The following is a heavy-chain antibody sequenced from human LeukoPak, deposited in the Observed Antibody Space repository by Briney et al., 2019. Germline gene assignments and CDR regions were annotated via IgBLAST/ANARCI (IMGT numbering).Heavy chain of an antibody. V-gene: IGHV3-23*01. CDR2: ISGSGGST. Sequence: GGSLRLSXAASGFTFSSDAMSWVRQAPGKGLEWVSAISGSGGSTFYADSVKGRFTISRDNSKNTLYLQMNSLRAEDTAVYYCAKDRRDGYTADAFDIWGQGTMVTVSS. J-gene: IGHJ3*02. D-gene: IGHD5-24*01. CDR3: AKDRRDGYTADAFDI. CDR1: GFTFSSDA.